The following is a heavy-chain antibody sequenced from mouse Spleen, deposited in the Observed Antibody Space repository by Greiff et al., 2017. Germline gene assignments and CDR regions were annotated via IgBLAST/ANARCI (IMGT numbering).Heavy chain of an antibody. J-gene: IGHJ3*01. CDR3: ARSEITTVPSY. V-gene: IGHV3-2*02. CDR2: ISYSGST. CDR1: GYSITSDYA. Sequence: EVKLQESGPGLVKPSQSLSLTCTVTGYSITSDYAWNWIRQFPGNKLEWMGYISYSGSTSYNPSLKSRISITRDTSKNQFFLQLNSVTTEDTATYYCARSEITTVPSYWGQGTLVTVSA. D-gene: IGHD1-1*01.